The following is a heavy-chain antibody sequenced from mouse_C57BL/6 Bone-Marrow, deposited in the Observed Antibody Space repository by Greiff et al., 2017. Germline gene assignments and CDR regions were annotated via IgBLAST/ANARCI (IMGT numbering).Heavy chain of an antibody. D-gene: IGHD1-1*01. V-gene: IGHV5-17*01. CDR3: ATDYGSNYFDY. CDR2: ISSGSSTI. J-gene: IGHJ2*01. Sequence: EVKLVESGGGLVKPGGSLKLSCAASGFTFSDYGLHWVRQAPEQGLEWVAYISSGSSTIYYADTVKGRFTISRDNAKHTLFLQMTSLRSEDTAMYYCATDYGSNYFDYWGQGTTLTVSS. CDR1: GFTFSDYG.